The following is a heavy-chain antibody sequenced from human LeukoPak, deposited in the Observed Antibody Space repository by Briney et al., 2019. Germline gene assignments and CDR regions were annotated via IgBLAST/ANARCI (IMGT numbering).Heavy chain of an antibody. CDR1: GFTVSGNY. V-gene: IGHV3-53*01. D-gene: IGHD2-15*01. CDR3: ARAPSRYCSGGSCYTAYWYFDL. J-gene: IGHJ2*01. CDR2: IYSGGST. Sequence: GGSLRLSCAASGFTVSGNYMSWVRQAPGKGLEWVSVIYSGGSTYYADSVKGRFTISRDNSKNTLYLQMNSLRAEDTAVYYCARAPSRYCSGGSCYTAYWYFDLWGRGTLVTVSS.